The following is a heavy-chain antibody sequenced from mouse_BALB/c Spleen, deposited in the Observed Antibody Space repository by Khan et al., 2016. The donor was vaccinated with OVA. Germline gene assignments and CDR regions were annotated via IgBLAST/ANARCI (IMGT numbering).Heavy chain of an antibody. D-gene: IGHD4-1*01. CDR1: GYSFTTFY. V-gene: IGHV1S135*01. Sequence: VQLQQSGPELMKPGTSVKISCKASGYSFTTFYMHWVKQSHGKSLEWVGYIDPFNGGTNYNQKFKGKATLTVDKSSSTAYMHLNSLTSEDSAVYCGTRLGITTWFAYWGQGTLVSVTA. CDR2: IDPFNGGT. J-gene: IGHJ3*01. CDR3: TRLGITTWFAY.